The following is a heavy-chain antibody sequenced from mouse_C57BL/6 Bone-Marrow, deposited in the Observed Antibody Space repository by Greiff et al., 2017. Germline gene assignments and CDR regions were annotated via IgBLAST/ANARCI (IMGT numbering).Heavy chain of an antibody. CDR2: IDPVAGET. J-gene: IGHJ4*01. V-gene: IGHV14-2*01. Sequence: EVQLQQSGAELVKPGASVKLSCTASGFNIKDYYMPWVKQRPEQGLEWIGRIDPVAGETKYAPKFPGKATITADTSSNTAYLQLSSLTSEDTAFYYCARGYYDYDCYAMDDWGQGTSVTVSS. CDR1: GFNIKDYY. D-gene: IGHD2-4*01. CDR3: ARGYYDYDCYAMDD.